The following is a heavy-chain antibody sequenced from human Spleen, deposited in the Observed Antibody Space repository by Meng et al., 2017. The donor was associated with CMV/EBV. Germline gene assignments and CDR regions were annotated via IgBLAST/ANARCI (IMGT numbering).Heavy chain of an antibody. D-gene: IGHD3-10*01. Sequence: SVKVSCKASGGTFSSYTISWVRQAPGQGLEWMGRIIPILGIANYAQKFQGRVTITADKSTSTAYMELSSLRSEDTAVYYCARVRGSGIAGGAPKYGMDVWGQGTTVTVSS. J-gene: IGHJ6*02. CDR1: GGTFSSYT. V-gene: IGHV1-69*02. CDR3: ARVRGSGIAGGAPKYGMDV. CDR2: IIPILGIA.